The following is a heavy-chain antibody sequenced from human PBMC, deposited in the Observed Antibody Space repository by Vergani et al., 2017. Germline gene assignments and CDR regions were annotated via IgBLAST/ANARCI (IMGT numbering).Heavy chain of an antibody. CDR2: IDWDDDK. V-gene: IGHV2-70*01. CDR1: GFSPSTTGMC. CDR3: ARIREVHSGSHRRLGAFDI. Sequence: QVTLRESGPALVKPTQTLTLTCTFSGFSPSTTGMCVSWIRQPPGKALEWLALIDWDDDKYYSTSLKTRLTISKDTSKNQVVLTMTDMDPVDTATYYGARIREVHSGSHRRLGAFDIWGQGTMVTVSS. J-gene: IGHJ3*02. D-gene: IGHD1-26*01.